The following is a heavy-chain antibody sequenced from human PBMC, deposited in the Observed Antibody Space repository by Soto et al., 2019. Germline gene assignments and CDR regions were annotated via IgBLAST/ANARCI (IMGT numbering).Heavy chain of an antibody. CDR2: ISGSGDNT. CDR3: AKNPESYAWGLEGYCDY. CDR1: GFTFSSYV. D-gene: IGHD3-16*01. Sequence: EVQLLESGGGLVQPGGSLRLSCAASGFTFSSYVMSWVRQAPGKGLEWVSGISGSGDNTYYADSVKGRFTISRDNSKNTLFLQMNSLRGGDTAVYYCAKNPESYAWGLEGYCDYWGQGTQVTVSS. V-gene: IGHV3-23*01. J-gene: IGHJ4*02.